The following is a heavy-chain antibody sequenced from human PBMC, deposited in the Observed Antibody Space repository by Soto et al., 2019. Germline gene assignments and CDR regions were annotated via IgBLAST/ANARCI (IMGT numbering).Heavy chain of an antibody. Sequence: GSLRLSCAASGFTVSSNYMSWVRQAPGKGLEWVSVIYSGGSTYYADSVKGRFTISRDNSKNTLYLQMNSLRAEDTAVYYCARVDSSSSYFDYWGQGTLVTVSS. J-gene: IGHJ4*02. CDR3: ARVDSSSSYFDY. CDR2: IYSGGST. CDR1: GFTVSSNY. V-gene: IGHV3-53*01. D-gene: IGHD6-13*01.